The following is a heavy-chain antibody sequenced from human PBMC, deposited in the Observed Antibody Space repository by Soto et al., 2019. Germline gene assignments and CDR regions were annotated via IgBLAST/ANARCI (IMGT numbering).Heavy chain of an antibody. CDR2: ISGSGGST. CDR1: GFTFSSYA. Sequence: QPGGSLRLSCAASGFTFSSYAMSWVRQAPGKGLEWVSAISGSGGSTYYADSVKGRFTISRDNSKNTLYLHMNSLRAEDTALYYCAKLTPYKSSGWFPFFDYWGQGTLVTVSS. V-gene: IGHV3-23*01. J-gene: IGHJ4*02. D-gene: IGHD6-19*01. CDR3: AKLTPYKSSGWFPFFDY.